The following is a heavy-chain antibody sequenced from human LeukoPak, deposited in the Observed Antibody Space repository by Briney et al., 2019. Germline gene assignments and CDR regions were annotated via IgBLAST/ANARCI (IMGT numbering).Heavy chain of an antibody. CDR3: AIGRGGQQLGDY. CDR2: IYPDDSDT. Sequence: GASLQISCKHSEYSFPNYCIGWVRQMPGKGLEWMGIIYPDDSDTRYSPSFQGQVTISADRSISTAYLQWSSLKASDTAMYYCAIGRGGQQLGDYWGQGTLVTVSS. V-gene: IGHV5-51*01. J-gene: IGHJ4*02. D-gene: IGHD6-13*01. CDR1: EYSFPNYC.